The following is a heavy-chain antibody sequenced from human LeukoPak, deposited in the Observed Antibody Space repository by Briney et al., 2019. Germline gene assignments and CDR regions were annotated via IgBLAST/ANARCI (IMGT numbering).Heavy chain of an antibody. Sequence: GASVKVSCKASGGTFSSYAISWVRQAPGQGLEWMGGIIPIFGTANYAQKFQGRVTITADESTSTAYMELRSLRSDDTAVYYCARVLREIRVPAGMFRWFDPWGQGTLVTVSS. V-gene: IGHV1-69*13. CDR2: IIPIFGTA. CDR3: ARVLREIRVPAGMFRWFDP. CDR1: GGTFSSYA. J-gene: IGHJ5*02. D-gene: IGHD2-2*01.